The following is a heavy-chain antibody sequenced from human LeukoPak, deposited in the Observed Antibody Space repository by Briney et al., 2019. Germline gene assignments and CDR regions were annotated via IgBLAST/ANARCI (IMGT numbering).Heavy chain of an antibody. J-gene: IGHJ4*02. CDR3: ARGVGSGSRLRAGDY. D-gene: IGHD1-26*01. CDR2: ISYDGSNK. Sequence: GGSLRLSCAASGFTFSSYAMHWVRQAPGKGLEWVAVISYDGSNKYYADSVKGRFTISRDNSKNALYLQMNSLRAEDTAVYYCARGVGSGSRLRAGDYWGQGTLVTVSS. V-gene: IGHV3-30-3*01. CDR1: GFTFSSYA.